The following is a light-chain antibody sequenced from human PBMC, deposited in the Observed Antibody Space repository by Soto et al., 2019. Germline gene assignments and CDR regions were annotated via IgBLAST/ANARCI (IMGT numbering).Light chain of an antibody. CDR3: QQYGSSPPYT. Sequence: EIVLTQSPDTLSLSPGERATLSCRASQIVSSNFLAWFQQKPGQAPRLLIYGASSRATGIPDRFSGSGSGTDFTLTISRLEPEDFAVYYCQQYGSSPPYTFGQGIKVDIK. CDR2: GAS. J-gene: IGKJ2*01. CDR1: QIVSSNF. V-gene: IGKV3-20*01.